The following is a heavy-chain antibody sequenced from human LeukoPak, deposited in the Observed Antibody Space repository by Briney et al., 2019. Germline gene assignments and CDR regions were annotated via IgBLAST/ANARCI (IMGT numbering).Heavy chain of an antibody. V-gene: IGHV3-64D*09. CDR1: GFTFSSYA. D-gene: IGHD6-13*01. Sequence: GGSLRLSCSASGFTFSSYAMHWVRQAPGKGLEYVSTISSNGGSTYHADSVKGRFTISRDNSKNTLYLQMSSLRVEDTAVYYCVKGLAAAGTNYWGQGTLVTVSS. J-gene: IGHJ4*02. CDR2: ISSNGGST. CDR3: VKGLAAAGTNY.